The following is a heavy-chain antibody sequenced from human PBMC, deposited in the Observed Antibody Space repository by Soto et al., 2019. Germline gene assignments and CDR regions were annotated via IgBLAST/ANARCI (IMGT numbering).Heavy chain of an antibody. J-gene: IGHJ5*02. CDR2: IYSSGST. CDR1: GGAISGYY. CDR3: ARGQRFSDWFDP. Sequence: SETLSLTCTVTGGAISGYYWPWMRQCAGGGLECIGRIYSSGSTNYNPSLKSRVTISLDTSMNHFSLRLSSVTAADTAVYYCARGQRFSDWFDPWGQGPLVTLSS. D-gene: IGHD3-3*01. V-gene: IGHV4-4*07.